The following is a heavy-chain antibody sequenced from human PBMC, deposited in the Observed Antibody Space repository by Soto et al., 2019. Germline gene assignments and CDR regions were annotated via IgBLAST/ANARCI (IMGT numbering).Heavy chain of an antibody. D-gene: IGHD3-3*01. CDR3: VSSLNYDFWRDGGRHFYFDY. V-gene: IGHV4-4*02. CDR1: GGSISSSYW. Sequence: QVQLQESGPGLVKPSGTLSLTCAVSGGSISSSYWWNWVRQTPRGGLEWIGKNYHGGTTNYNPSLKNRVTMSVDKSKNQFSLKLTSVTAADTAVYYCVSSLNYDFWRDGGRHFYFDYWGRGILATVSS. CDR2: NYHGGTT. J-gene: IGHJ4*02.